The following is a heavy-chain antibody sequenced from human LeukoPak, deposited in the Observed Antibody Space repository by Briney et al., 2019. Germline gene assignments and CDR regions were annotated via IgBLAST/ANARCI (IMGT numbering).Heavy chain of an antibody. D-gene: IGHD6-19*01. J-gene: IGHJ4*02. CDR3: AKDGDYTTGWYYFDY. Sequence: GASVKVSCKASGYTFTNHYMHWVRQAPGPGLEWMGIINPNGGSTTYAQKFQGRITMTRDTSTNTVSMELNSLRSEDTAIYYCAKDGDYTTGWYYFDYWGQGTLVTVSS. V-gene: IGHV1-46*01. CDR2: INPNGGST. CDR1: GYTFTNHY.